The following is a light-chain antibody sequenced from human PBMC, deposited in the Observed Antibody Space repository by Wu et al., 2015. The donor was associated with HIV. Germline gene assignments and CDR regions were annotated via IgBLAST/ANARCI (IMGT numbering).Light chain of an antibody. CDR3: QQDYKLPG. V-gene: IGKV3/OR2-268*02. Sequence: ESVITQSPATLSLSPGERATLSCTASQSVSSSYLSWYQQKPGQAPRLLIYGASTRATGIPARFSGSGSGTDFTLTISSLQPEDSAVYYCQQDYKLPGFGGGTKVEIK. J-gene: IGKJ4*01. CDR2: GAS. CDR1: QSVSSSY.